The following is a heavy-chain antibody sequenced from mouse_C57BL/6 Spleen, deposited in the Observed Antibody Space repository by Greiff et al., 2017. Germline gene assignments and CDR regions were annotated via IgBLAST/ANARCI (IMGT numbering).Heavy chain of an antibody. V-gene: IGHV1-39*01. CDR3: ERSREERDYCGSSYFGY. Sequence: EVQLQQSGPELVKPGASVKISCKASGYSFTDYNMNWVKQSHGKSLEWIGVINPNYGNTSYNQKVKGKATLTVDQSSSTAYMQLNSRTSEDSAVYFYERSREERDYCGSSYFGYWGQGTTVTVSS. CDR2: INPNYGNT. D-gene: IGHD1-1*01. CDR1: GYSFTDYN. J-gene: IGHJ2*01.